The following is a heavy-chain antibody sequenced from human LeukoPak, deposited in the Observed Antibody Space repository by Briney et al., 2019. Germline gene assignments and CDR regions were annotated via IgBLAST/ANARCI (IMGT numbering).Heavy chain of an antibody. J-gene: IGHJ4*02. CDR3: ARGAGGYCSGGSCFDFDY. CDR2: INHSGST. D-gene: IGHD2-15*01. CDR1: GGSFSGYY. V-gene: IGHV4-34*01. Sequence: PSETLSLTCAVYGGSFSGYYWSWIRQPPGKGLEWIGEINHSGSTNYNPSLKSRVTISVDTSKNQFSLKLSSVTAADTAVYYCARGAGGYCSGGSCFDFDYWGQGTLVTVSS.